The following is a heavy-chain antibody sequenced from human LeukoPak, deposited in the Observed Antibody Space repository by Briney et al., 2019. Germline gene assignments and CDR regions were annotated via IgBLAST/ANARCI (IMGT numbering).Heavy chain of an antibody. CDR1: GYSITNGYY. Sequence: SETLSLTCTVSGYSITNGYYWGWIRQPPGKGLEWIGSIYHDGRIDYNPSLKSRVTISRDTSNDQFSLKLSSVTAADTAVYYCARKKTGWFDPWGQGTLVTVSS. V-gene: IGHV4-38-2*02. CDR3: ARKKTGWFDP. CDR2: IYHDGRI. J-gene: IGHJ5*02.